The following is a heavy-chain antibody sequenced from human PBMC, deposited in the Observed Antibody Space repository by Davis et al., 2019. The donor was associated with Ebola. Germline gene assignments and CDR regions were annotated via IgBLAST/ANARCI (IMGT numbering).Heavy chain of an antibody. J-gene: IGHJ4*02. CDR3: AREAAVAHFDY. Sequence: PGGSLRLSCAASGFTFSSYGMHWVRQAPGKGLEWVAVISYDGSNKYYADSVKGRFTISRDNSKNTLYLQMNSLRAEDTAVYYCAREAAVAHFDYWGQGTLVTVSS. CDR2: ISYDGSNK. V-gene: IGHV3-30-3*01. CDR1: GFTFSSYG. D-gene: IGHD6-19*01.